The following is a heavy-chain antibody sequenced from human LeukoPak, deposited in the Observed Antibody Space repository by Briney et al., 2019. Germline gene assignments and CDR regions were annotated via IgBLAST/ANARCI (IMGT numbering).Heavy chain of an antibody. CDR3: ARSPLYYYDSSGYSD. CDR1: GGSISSYY. V-gene: IGHV4-59*08. CDR2: SYYSGTT. J-gene: IGHJ4*02. Sequence: PSETLPLTCTVSGGSISSYYWSWIRQPPGKGLEWLGYSYYSGTTNYNPSLKSRLTISVDTSKNQFSLKLSSVTAADTAVYYCARSPLYYYDSSGYSDWGQGTLVTVSS. D-gene: IGHD3-22*01.